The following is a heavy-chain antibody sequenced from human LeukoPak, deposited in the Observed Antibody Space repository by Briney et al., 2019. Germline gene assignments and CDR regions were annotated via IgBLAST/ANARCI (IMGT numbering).Heavy chain of an antibody. V-gene: IGHV3-15*01. D-gene: IGHD2-2*01. CDR1: GLTQKNAW. CDR3: TTLTNDCSSTSCYGEVDY. J-gene: IGHJ4*02. CDR2: IKSKSDSQTI. Sequence: GGPVTLPCAASGLTQKNAWVIWLRQAPGEGREGVGCIKSKSDSQTIDHAGAVKGRFTISRDDSQNPQSLQMNRLKTEDTVVYYCTTLTNDCSSTSCYGEVDYWGQGTLVTVSS.